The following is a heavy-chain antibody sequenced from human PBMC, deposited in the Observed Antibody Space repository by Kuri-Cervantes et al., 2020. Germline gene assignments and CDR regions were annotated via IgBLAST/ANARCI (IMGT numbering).Heavy chain of an antibody. V-gene: IGHV3-21*04. CDR2: ISTTGSYM. CDR1: GFTFSGQN. Sequence: GESLKISCAASGFTFSGQNMNWVRQAPGKGLEWVSSISTTGSYMYYSDSVKGRFTISRDNAKNSLYLQMNSLRAEDTAVYYCARDLRFTMVRGVIRQFDYWGQGTLVTVSS. CDR3: ARDLRFTMVRGVIRQFDY. D-gene: IGHD3-10*01. J-gene: IGHJ4*02.